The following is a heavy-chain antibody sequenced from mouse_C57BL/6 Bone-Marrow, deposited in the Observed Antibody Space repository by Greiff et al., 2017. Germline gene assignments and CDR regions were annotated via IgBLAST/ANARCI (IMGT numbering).Heavy chain of an antibody. V-gene: IGHV14-4*01. CDR2: IDPENGDT. CDR1: GFTFTDYY. Sequence: VQLQQSGAELVRPGASVKLSCTASGFTFTDYYMHWVKQRPVQGLEWIGWIDPENGDTDYTSKFKGKATLTADKSSNTAYMQLSSLTSEDTAVYYGTSEDYYGGSYWYWDDWGKGTTVTVSS. D-gene: IGHD1-1*01. CDR3: TSEDYYGGSYWYWDD. J-gene: IGHJ1*03.